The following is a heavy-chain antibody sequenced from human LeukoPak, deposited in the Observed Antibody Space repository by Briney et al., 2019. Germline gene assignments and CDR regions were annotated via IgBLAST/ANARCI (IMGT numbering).Heavy chain of an antibody. Sequence: ASVKVSCKASGYTFTSYGISWVRQAPGQGLEWMGWISAYNGNTNYAQKLQGRVTMTTDTSTSTAYMELRSLRSDDTAVYYCATGRTYYYGSGSYPTDYWGQGTLVTVSS. J-gene: IGHJ4*02. V-gene: IGHV1-18*01. CDR1: GYTFTSYG. D-gene: IGHD3-10*01. CDR3: ATGRTYYYGSGSYPTDY. CDR2: ISAYNGNT.